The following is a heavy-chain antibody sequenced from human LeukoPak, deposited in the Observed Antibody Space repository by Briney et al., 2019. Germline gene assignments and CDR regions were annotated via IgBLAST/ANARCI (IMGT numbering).Heavy chain of an antibody. CDR1: GFTFSSYG. D-gene: IGHD6-13*01. V-gene: IGHV3-33*01. CDR2: IWYDGSNK. J-gene: IGHJ4*02. Sequence: GGSLRLSCAASGFTFSSYGMHWVRQAPGKGLEWVTVIWYDGSNKYHADSVKGRFTISRDNSKNTLYLQMNSLRAEDTAVYYCAREGYSSSSGFDYWGQGTLVTVSS. CDR3: AREGYSSSSGFDY.